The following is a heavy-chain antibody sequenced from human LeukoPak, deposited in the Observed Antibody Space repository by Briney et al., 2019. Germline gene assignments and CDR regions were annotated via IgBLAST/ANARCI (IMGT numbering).Heavy chain of an antibody. CDR1: GGSISSYY. Sequence: SETLSLTCTVSGGSISSYYWSWIRQPPGKGLEWIGYIYYSGSTNYNPSLKSRVTISVDTSKNQFSLKLSSVTAADTAVYYCARETTRIAAVSKWGQGNLVTVSS. D-gene: IGHD6-13*01. CDR3: ARETTRIAAVSK. CDR2: IYYSGST. J-gene: IGHJ4*02. V-gene: IGHV4-59*12.